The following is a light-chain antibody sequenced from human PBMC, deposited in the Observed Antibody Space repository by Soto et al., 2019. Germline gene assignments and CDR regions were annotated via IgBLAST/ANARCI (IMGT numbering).Light chain of an antibody. CDR2: AAS. CDR3: EQSYGSPPT. CDR1: QSINTY. Sequence: DIQMTQSPSSLSASVGDRVTITCRASQSINTYLNWYQQKPGKAPKLLISAASSLQSGVPARFSGSGSGTDFTRTISTVQPEDFAAFYCEQSYGSPPTFGQGTKVDIK. V-gene: IGKV1-39*01. J-gene: IGKJ1*01.